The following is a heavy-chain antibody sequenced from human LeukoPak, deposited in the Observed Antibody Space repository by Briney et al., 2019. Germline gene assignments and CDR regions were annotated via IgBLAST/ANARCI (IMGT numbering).Heavy chain of an antibody. D-gene: IGHD3-9*01. Sequence: GGSLRLSCAASGFTFDTYAMTWVRQVPGKGLEWVSHISGRGTSTNYADSVKGRFTISRDNSKNTLHLQMNSLRAEDTAIYYCAKSYRQESDWSSSFDYWGQGTLVTVSS. CDR1: GFTFDTYA. V-gene: IGHV3-23*01. CDR2: ISGRGTST. J-gene: IGHJ4*02. CDR3: AKSYRQESDWSSSFDY.